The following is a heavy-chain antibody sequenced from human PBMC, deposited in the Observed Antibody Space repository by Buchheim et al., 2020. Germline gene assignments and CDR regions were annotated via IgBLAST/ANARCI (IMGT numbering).Heavy chain of an antibody. J-gene: IGHJ6*02. D-gene: IGHD4-17*01. V-gene: IGHV3-11*01. Sequence: QVQLVETGGGLVKPGGSLRLSCAVSGLTFSDFYMTWIRQAPGKGLEWVSFISSTGSTIYYSDSVKGRFTISRDNAKNSLYLQMNSLRAEDTAVYYCASASYGDFGYYYGLDVWGQGTT. CDR2: ISSTGSTI. CDR3: ASASYGDFGYYYGLDV. CDR1: GLTFSDFY.